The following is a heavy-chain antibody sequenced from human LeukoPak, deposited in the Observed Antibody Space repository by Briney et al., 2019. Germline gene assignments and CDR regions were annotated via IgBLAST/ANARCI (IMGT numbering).Heavy chain of an antibody. CDR2: IYYSGST. D-gene: IGHD6-13*01. V-gene: IGHV4-39*01. CDR1: GGSIRSTGYY. Sequence: SETLSLTCTVSGGSIRSTGYYWVWIRQSPGKGLDWIGSIYYSGSTYYNPSLKSRVTISVDTSKNQLSLKLSSVTAADTAVYYCASARTSSRSWFTFDYWGQGILVTVSS. J-gene: IGHJ4*02. CDR3: ASARTSSRSWFTFDY.